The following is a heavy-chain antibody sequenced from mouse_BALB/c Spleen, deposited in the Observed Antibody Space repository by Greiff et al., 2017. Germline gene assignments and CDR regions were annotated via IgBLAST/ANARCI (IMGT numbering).Heavy chain of an antibody. D-gene: IGHD1-1*01. CDR1: GYSITSGYY. J-gene: IGHJ1*01. Sequence: ESGPGLVKPSQSLSLTCSVTGYSITSGYYWNWIRQFPGNKLEWMGYISYDGSNKYNPSLKNRISITRDTSKNQFFLKLNSVTTEDTATYYCARANYYGSSPWYFDVWGAGTTVTVSS. V-gene: IGHV3-6*02. CDR3: ARANYYGSSPWYFDV. CDR2: ISYDGSN.